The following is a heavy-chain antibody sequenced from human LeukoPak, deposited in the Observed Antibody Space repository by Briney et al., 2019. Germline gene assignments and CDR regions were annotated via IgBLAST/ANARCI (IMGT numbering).Heavy chain of an antibody. CDR1: GGSFSGYY. CDR2: INHSGST. CDR3: ARVRGYSYGSRGYFDY. V-gene: IGHV4-34*01. Sequence: SETLSLTCAVYGGSFSGYYWSWIRQPPGKGLEWIGEINHSGSTNYNPSLKSRDTISVDTSKNQFSLKLSSVTAADTAVYYCARVRGYSYGSRGYFDYWGQGTLVTVSS. J-gene: IGHJ4*02. D-gene: IGHD5-18*01.